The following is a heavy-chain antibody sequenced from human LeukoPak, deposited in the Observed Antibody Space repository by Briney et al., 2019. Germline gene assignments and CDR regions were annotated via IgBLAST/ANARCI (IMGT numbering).Heavy chain of an antibody. V-gene: IGHV3-23*01. J-gene: IGHJ4*02. CDR2: ISGSGDSA. CDR1: GFTFSSYA. CDR3: AKKYGTGSYYFDY. Sequence: GGSLRLSCAASGFTFSSYAMSWVRQAPGKGLEWVSAISGSGDSAYYADSVKGRFSFSRDNSRNTLYLQMNSLRAEDTAVYYCAKKYGTGSYYFDYWGQGTLVTVSS. D-gene: IGHD3-10*01.